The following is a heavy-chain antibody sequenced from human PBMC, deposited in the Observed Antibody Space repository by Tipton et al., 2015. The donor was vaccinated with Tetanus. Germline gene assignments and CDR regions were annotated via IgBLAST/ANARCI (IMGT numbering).Heavy chain of an antibody. CDR3: ARDQARGARGLNSFAY. D-gene: IGHD1-26*01. V-gene: IGHV4-31*03. CDR1: GGSISSGGYY. J-gene: IGHJ4*02. CDR2: IYYSGST. Sequence: GLVKPSQTLSLTCTVSGGSISSGGYYWSWIRQHPGKGLEWIGDIYYSGSTYHNPSLKSRVTISVDTSKNQFCLELNSVTAADTAAYYCARDQARGARGLNSFAYWGQGTLVTVSS.